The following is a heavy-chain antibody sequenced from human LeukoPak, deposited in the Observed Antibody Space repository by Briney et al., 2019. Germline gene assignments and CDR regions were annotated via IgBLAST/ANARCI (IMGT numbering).Heavy chain of an antibody. D-gene: IGHD2-2*01. CDR3: ASPNIVVVPAAYTYDI. Sequence: KPSETLSLTCTVSGGSISSSSYYWGWIRQPPGKGLEWIGSIYYSGSTYYNPSLRSRVTISVDTSKNQFSLKLSSVTAADTAVYYCASPNIVVVPAAYTYDIWGQGTMVTVSS. CDR2: IYYSGST. J-gene: IGHJ3*02. V-gene: IGHV4-39*01. CDR1: GGSISSSSYY.